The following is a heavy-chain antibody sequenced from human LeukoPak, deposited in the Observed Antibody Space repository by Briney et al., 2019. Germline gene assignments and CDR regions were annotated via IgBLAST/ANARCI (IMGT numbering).Heavy chain of an antibody. Sequence: ASVKVSYKASGYTFTSYAMHWVRQAPGQRLEWMGWINAGNGNTKYSQKFQGRVTITRDTSASTAYMELSSLRSEDTAVYYCARDPVWFGELSYYYGMGVWGKGTTVTVSS. CDR2: INAGNGNT. CDR3: ARDPVWFGELSYYYGMGV. V-gene: IGHV1-3*01. D-gene: IGHD3-10*01. CDR1: GYTFTSYA. J-gene: IGHJ6*04.